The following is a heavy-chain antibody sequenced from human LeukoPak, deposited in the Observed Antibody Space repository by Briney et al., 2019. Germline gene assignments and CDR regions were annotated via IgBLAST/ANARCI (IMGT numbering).Heavy chain of an antibody. CDR3: ARARRGVSPNLDY. CDR2: ISSSGGTI. J-gene: IGHJ4*02. V-gene: IGHV3-11*04. CDR1: GFTFSDYY. Sequence: KPGGSLRLSCAASGFTFSDYYMNWIRQAPGKGLEWISYISSSGGTIYYADSVKGRFTISRDNAKNSLYLQMNSLRAEDTAVYYCARARRGVSPNLDYWGQGTLVTVSS. D-gene: IGHD3-10*01.